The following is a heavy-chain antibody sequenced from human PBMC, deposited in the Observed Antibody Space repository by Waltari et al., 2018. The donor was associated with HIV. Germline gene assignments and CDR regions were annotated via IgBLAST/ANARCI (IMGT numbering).Heavy chain of an antibody. Sequence: EMHLVESGGGLVKPGGSLRLSCVASGFTFNNYNMNWVRQAPGKGRDWVSSITTSGHNIYYADAVKGRFTISRDNATNSVYLQMNSLRVEDTAAYFCARVVDVSLHLYHYPLMDVWGKGTTVTVAS. D-gene: IGHD1-26*01. V-gene: IGHV3-21*01. CDR2: ITTSGHNI. CDR1: GFTFNNYN. J-gene: IGHJ6*03. CDR3: ARVVDVSLHLYHYPLMDV.